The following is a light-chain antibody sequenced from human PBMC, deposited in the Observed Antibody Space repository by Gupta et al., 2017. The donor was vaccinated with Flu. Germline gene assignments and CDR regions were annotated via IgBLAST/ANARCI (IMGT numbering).Light chain of an antibody. CDR2: SNN. Sequence: QSVLTQPPSTSGTPGQRVTISCSGSSSNIESKTVDWYQQLPGTAPKLLIYSNNRRPSGVPDRFSGSKSGTSASLAISGLQSEDEADYYCAAWDDSLNGLVFGGGTKLTVL. CDR3: AAWDDSLNGLV. CDR1: SSNIESKT. V-gene: IGLV1-44*01. J-gene: IGLJ3*02.